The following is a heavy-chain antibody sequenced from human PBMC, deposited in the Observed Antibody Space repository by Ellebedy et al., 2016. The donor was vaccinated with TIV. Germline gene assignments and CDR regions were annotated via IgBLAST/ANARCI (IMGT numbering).Heavy chain of an antibody. CDR1: GGSVSSENW. Sequence: MPGGSLRLSCDVSGGSVSSENWWNWVRQSPGKGLEWIGETYHSGFTNYNPSLKSHVTISLDKSNNQLSLRLSSVTAADTAVYYCARGGGYYFDYWGQGTLVAVSS. CDR2: TYHSGFT. J-gene: IGHJ4*02. CDR3: ARGGGYYFDY. V-gene: IGHV4-4*02. D-gene: IGHD2-15*01.